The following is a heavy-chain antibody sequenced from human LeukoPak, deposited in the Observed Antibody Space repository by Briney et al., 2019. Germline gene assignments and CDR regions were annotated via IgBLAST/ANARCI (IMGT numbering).Heavy chain of an antibody. V-gene: IGHV3-30*02. Sequence: GGSLRLSCAASGFTFSTYGMHWVRQAPGKGLEWVVFIRFDGANKYYADSVKGRFAISRDSSKNTLYLQMNSLRAEDTAVYYCAKGYCSGSCYNGLDYWGQGTLVTVSS. J-gene: IGHJ4*02. CDR1: GFTFSTYG. D-gene: IGHD2-15*01. CDR3: AKGYCSGSCYNGLDY. CDR2: IRFDGANK.